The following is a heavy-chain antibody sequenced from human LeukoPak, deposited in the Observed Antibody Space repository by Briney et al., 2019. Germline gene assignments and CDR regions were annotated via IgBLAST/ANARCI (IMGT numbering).Heavy chain of an antibody. J-gene: IGHJ4*02. CDR2: IYTSGST. CDR1: GYSISSGDYY. D-gene: IGHD3-22*01. Sequence: PSETLSLTCTVSGYSISSGDYYWSWIRQPAGKGLESIGRIYTSGSTTYNPSLKSRVTISGDTSENQFSLRLSSVTAADTAVYYCARASYSYDISGWVPFDYWGQGTLVTVSS. V-gene: IGHV4-61*02. CDR3: ARASYSYDISGWVPFDY.